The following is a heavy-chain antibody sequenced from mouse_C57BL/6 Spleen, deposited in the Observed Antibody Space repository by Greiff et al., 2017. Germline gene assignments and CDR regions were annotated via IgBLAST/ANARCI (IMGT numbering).Heavy chain of an antibody. CDR3: ARRRDYDHYAMDD. CDR2: INPNNGGT. CDR1: GYTFTDYN. D-gene: IGHD2-4*01. V-gene: IGHV1-18*01. Sequence: EVQLQDSGPELVKPGASVKIPCKASGYTFTDYNMDWVKQSHGKSLEWIGDINPNNGGTIYNQKFKGKATLTVDKSSSTAYMELRSLTSEDTAVYYCARRRDYDHYAMDDWGQGTSVTVSS. J-gene: IGHJ4*01.